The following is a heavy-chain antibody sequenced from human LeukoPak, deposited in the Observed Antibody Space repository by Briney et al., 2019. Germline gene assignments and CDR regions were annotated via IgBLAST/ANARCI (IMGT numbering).Heavy chain of an antibody. V-gene: IGHV4-4*07. D-gene: IGHD6-13*01. CDR2: IYTSGST. CDR3: ARDLGGIAAAGTFDY. CDR1: GGSISSYY. J-gene: IGHJ4*02. Sequence: SETLSLTCTVSGGSISSYYWSWVRQPAGKGLEWIGRIYTSGSTNYNPSLKSRVTMLVDTSKNQFSLKLSSVTAADTAVYYCARDLGGIAAAGTFDYWGQGTLVTVSS.